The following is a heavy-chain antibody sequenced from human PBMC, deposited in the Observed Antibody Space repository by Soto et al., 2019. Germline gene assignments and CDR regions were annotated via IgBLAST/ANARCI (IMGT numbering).Heavy chain of an antibody. CDR1: GGSISSGDNF. CDR3: ARDRPWPPNYHYYSMDV. Sequence: TLSLTCTVSGGSISSGDNFWSWIRQHPGKGLEWIGYIFYSGNTFYNPSLKSRLTISIDTSKNQFSLKLSSVTPADTAVYYCARDRPWPPNYHYYSMDVWGQGTAVTVSS. V-gene: IGHV4-31*03. D-gene: IGHD1-1*01. J-gene: IGHJ6*02. CDR2: IFYSGNT.